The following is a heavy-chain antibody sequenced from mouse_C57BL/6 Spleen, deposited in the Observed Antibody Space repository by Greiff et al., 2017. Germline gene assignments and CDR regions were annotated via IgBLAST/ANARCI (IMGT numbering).Heavy chain of an antibody. Sequence: QVTLKESGPGILQSSQTLSLTCSFSGFSLSTSGMGVSWIRQPSGKGLEWLAHIYWDDDKRYNPSLKSRLTISKDTSRNQVFLKITSVDTADTATYDCARREGWAWFAYWGQGTLVTVSA. V-gene: IGHV8-12*01. D-gene: IGHD1-1*02. CDR2: IYWDDDK. J-gene: IGHJ3*01. CDR3: ARREGWAWFAY. CDR1: GFSLSTSGMG.